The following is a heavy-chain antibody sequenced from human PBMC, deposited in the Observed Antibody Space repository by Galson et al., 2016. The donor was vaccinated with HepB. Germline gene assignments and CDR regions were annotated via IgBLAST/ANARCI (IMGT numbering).Heavy chain of an antibody. V-gene: IGHV3-7*03. J-gene: IGHJ4*02. CDR2: IKQDGSQI. CDR3: ARGAGGDSAWYYFDS. CDR1: GFTIGPYW. D-gene: IGHD6-19*01. Sequence: LRLSCAASGFTIGPYWMSWVRQAPGQGPEWVAHIKQDGSQIYYVDSVRGRFTISRDNAKNLLYLQMNSLRAEDTAVYFCARGAGGDSAWYYFDSWGQGTQVTVSS.